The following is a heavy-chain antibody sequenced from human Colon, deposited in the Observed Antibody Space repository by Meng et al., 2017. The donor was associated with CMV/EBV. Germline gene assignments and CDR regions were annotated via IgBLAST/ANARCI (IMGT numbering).Heavy chain of an antibody. CDR2: IYSGGET. CDR3: AAPGPSMIVVAY. D-gene: IGHD3-22*01. Sequence: ETLSLTCAGSGFTLSRNYMSWVRQAPGKGLEWVSLIYSGGETFYVDSVKGRFTISRDDSKNTLYLQMNSLRPEDTAVYYCAAPGPSMIVVAYWGQGTLVTVSS. V-gene: IGHV3-66*02. CDR1: GFTLSRNY. J-gene: IGHJ4*02.